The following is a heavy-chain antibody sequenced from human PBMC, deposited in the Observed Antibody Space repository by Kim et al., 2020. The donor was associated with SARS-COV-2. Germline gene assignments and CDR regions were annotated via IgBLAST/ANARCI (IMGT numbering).Heavy chain of an antibody. CDR1: GFTFSNYN. CDR3: ATDYGDPTY. J-gene: IGHJ4*02. CDR2: ISYTGSIK. V-gene: IGHV3-48*03. D-gene: IGHD4-17*01. Sequence: GGSLRLSCAASGFTFSNYNMNWVRQAPGKSLEWISYISYTGSIKYYADSVKGRFSISIDNAKNSLYLQMNSLRAEDTALYYCATDYGDPTYWGQGTLVTVSS.